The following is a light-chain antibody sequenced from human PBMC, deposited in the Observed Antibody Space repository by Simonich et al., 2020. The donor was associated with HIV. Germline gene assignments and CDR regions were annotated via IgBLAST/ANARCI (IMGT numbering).Light chain of an antibody. CDR2: DVS. CDR3: CSYAGSYWV. V-gene: IGLV2-11*01. Sequence: QSALTQPRSVSGSPGQSVTISCTGTSSDVGGYNYVSWYQQHPGKAPKLILYDVSKRPSGVPNRFFGSKSGNTASLTISGLQAEDEADYNCCSYAGSYWVFGGGTKLTVL. J-gene: IGLJ3*02. CDR1: SSDVGGYNY.